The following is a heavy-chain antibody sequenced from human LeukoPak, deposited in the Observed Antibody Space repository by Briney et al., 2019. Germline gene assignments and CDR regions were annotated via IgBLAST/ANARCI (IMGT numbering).Heavy chain of an antibody. CDR3: ARRPVVTLGPFDS. J-gene: IGHJ4*02. CDR2: IYYSGST. CDR1: GGSISSGGYY. D-gene: IGHD2-21*02. V-gene: IGHV4-31*03. Sequence: SETLSLTCTVSGGSISSGGYYWSWIRQHPGKGLEWIGYIYYSGSTYYNPSLKSRVTISVDTSKNQFSLKLSSVTAADTAVYYCARRPVVTLGPFDSWGQGTLVTVSS.